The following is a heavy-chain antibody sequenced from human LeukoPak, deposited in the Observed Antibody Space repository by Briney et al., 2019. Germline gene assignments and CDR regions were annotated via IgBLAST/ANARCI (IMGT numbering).Heavy chain of an antibody. J-gene: IGHJ6*02. CDR2: ISSSGSTI. Sequence: GGSLRLSCAASGFTFSDYYMSWIRQAPGKGLEWVSYISSSGSTIYYADSVKGRFTISRDNAKNSLYLQMNSLRAEDTAVYYCARDRCGGDCYYKAHYYYYGMDVWGQGTTVTVSS. D-gene: IGHD2-21*02. CDR1: GFTFSDYY. CDR3: ARDRCGGDCYYKAHYYYYGMDV. V-gene: IGHV3-11*01.